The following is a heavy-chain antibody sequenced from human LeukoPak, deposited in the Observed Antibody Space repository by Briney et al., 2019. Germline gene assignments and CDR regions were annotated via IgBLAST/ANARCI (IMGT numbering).Heavy chain of an antibody. CDR1: GFSFGDYA. Sequence: GGSLRLSCTMSGFSFGDYAVAWVRQAPGRGLEWISFIRSKSYGRATAYAASVKGRFSISRGDSNNIAYLQMNSLKIEDTAMYYCARWTVLATFDYWGQGTLVTVSS. D-gene: IGHD4-17*01. J-gene: IGHJ4*02. V-gene: IGHV3-49*04. CDR3: ARWTVLATFDY. CDR2: IRSKSYGRAT.